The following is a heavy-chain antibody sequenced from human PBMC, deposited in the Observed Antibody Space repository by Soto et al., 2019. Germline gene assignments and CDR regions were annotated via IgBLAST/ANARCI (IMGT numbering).Heavy chain of an antibody. V-gene: IGHV3-53*01. J-gene: IGHJ4*02. CDR2: IYAGGGT. CDR1: GFTVSTNY. CDR3: ARGAD. Sequence: EVQLEESGGGFIQPGGSLRLSCGGSGFTVSTNYMSWVRQAPGKGPEWVSVIYAGGGTDYVDSVKGRFTISRDNSKNTLSLQMNSLRVEDTAVHYCARGADWGQGILVTVSS.